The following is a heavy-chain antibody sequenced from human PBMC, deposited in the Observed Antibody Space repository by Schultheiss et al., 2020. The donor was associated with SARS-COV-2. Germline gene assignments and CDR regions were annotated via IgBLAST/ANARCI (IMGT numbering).Heavy chain of an antibody. J-gene: IGHJ1*01. CDR3: AREFGGSFQH. CDR1: GFTFSSYA. V-gene: IGHV4-59*12. CDR2: IYYSGST. D-gene: IGHD3-16*01. Sequence: GSLRLSCAASGFTFSSYAMSWIRQPPGKGLEWIGYIYYSGSTNYNPSLKSRVTISVDTSKNQFSLKLSSVTAADTAVYYCAREFGGSFQHWGRGTLVTVSS.